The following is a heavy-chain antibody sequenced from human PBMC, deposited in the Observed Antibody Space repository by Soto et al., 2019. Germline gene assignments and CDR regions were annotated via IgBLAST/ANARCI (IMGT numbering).Heavy chain of an antibody. CDR2: ISYDGSNK. J-gene: IGHJ3*02. V-gene: IGHV3-30-3*01. CDR1: GFTFSSYA. D-gene: IGHD3-22*01. CDR3: ARERRDYYDSSGAFDI. Sequence: PGGSLRLSCAASGFTFSSYAMDWVRQAPGKGLEWVAVISYDGSNKYYADSVKGRFTISRDNSKNTLYLQMNSLRAEDTAVYYCARERRDYYDSSGAFDIWGQGTMVTVSS.